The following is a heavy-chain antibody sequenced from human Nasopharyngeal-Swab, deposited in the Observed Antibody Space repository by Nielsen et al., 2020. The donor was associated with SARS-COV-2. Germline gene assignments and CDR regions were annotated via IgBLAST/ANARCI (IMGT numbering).Heavy chain of an antibody. V-gene: IGHV1-69*01. CDR3: ASGLLYYDILTGYYTGYYFDY. Sequence: WVRQAPGQGLEWMGGIIPIFGTANYAQKFQGRVTITADESTSTAYMELSSLRFEDTAVYYCASGLLYYDILTGYYTGYYFDYWGQGTLVTVSS. J-gene: IGHJ4*02. D-gene: IGHD3-9*01. CDR2: IIPIFGTA.